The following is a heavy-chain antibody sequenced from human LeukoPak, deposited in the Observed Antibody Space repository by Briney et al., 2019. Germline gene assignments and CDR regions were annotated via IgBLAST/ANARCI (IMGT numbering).Heavy chain of an antibody. CDR2: IYYSGST. V-gene: IGHV4-61*01. CDR3: ARDADFYDSSGYYAFDY. J-gene: IGHJ4*02. CDR1: GGSVSSGSYY. D-gene: IGHD3-22*01. Sequence: SETLSLTCTVSGGSVSSGSYYWSWIRQPPGKGLGWIGYIYYSGSTNYNPSLKSRVTISVDTSKNQFSLKLSSVTAADTAVYYCARDADFYDSSGYYAFDYWGQGTPVTVSS.